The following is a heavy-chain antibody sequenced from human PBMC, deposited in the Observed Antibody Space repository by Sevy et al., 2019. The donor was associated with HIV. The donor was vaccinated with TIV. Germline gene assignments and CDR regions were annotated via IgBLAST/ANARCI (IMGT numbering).Heavy chain of an antibody. V-gene: IGHV3-33*01. Sequence: GSMRLSCAASGFTFSSYGMHWVRQAPGKGLEWVAVIWYDGSNKYYADSVKGRFTISRDNSKNTLYLQMNSLRAEDTAVYYCARGYGDYRIDAFDIWGQGTMVTVSS. CDR2: IWYDGSNK. J-gene: IGHJ3*02. D-gene: IGHD4-17*01. CDR3: ARGYGDYRIDAFDI. CDR1: GFTFSSYG.